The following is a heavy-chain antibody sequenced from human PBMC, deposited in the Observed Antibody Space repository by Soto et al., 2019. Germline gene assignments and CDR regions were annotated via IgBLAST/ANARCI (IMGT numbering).Heavy chain of an antibody. CDR1: GFTVSSNY. CDR3: ARGSKWEQLGY. J-gene: IGHJ4*02. D-gene: IGHD1-26*01. Sequence: EVQLVETGGGLIQPGGSLRLSCAASGFTVSSNYMSWVRQAPGKGLEWVSVIYSGGSTYYADSVKGRFTISRDNSKNTLYLQINSLRAEDTAVYYCARGSKWEQLGYWGQGTLVTVSS. V-gene: IGHV3-53*02. CDR2: IYSGGST.